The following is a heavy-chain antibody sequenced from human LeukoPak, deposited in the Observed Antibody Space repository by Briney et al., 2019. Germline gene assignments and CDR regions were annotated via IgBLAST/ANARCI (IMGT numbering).Heavy chain of an antibody. V-gene: IGHV3-21*04. D-gene: IGHD2-2*02. CDR1: GFTFSSYS. CDR2: ISSSSSYI. CDR3: AKEGCTSTSCYMNN. J-gene: IGHJ4*02. Sequence: KPGGSLRLSCAASGFTFSSYSMNWVRQAPGKGLEWVSSISSSSSYIYYADSVKGRFTISRDNSKNTLYLQMNSLRADDTAVYYCAKEGCTSTSCYMNNWGQGTLVTVSS.